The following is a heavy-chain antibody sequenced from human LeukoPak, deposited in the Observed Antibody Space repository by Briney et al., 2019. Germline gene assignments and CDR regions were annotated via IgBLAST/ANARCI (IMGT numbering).Heavy chain of an antibody. CDR3: ARDRLRSSSWYYFDY. CDR1: GGTFSSYA. CDR2: IIPILGIA. Sequence: GASVKVSCKASGGTFSSYAINWVRQAPGQGLEWMGRIIPILGIANYAQKFQGRVTITADKSTSTAYMELSSLRSEDTAVYYCARDRLRSSSWYYFDYWGQGTLVTVSS. D-gene: IGHD6-13*01. J-gene: IGHJ4*02. V-gene: IGHV1-69*04.